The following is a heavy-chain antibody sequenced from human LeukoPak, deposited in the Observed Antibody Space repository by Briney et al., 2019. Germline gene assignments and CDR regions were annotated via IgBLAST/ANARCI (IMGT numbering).Heavy chain of an antibody. D-gene: IGHD3-22*01. J-gene: IGHJ4*02. CDR3: AHSISSGRYMDY. CDR2: IYWDDDK. V-gene: IGHV2-5*02. Sequence: SGPTLLKPPQPLTLTFTFSGFSLSTSGVDVGWIRQPPGKALEWLALIYWDDDKRYSPSLKSRLTITKDTSKNQVVLTMTNMDPVDTATYYCAHSISSGRYMDYWGQGTLVTVSS. CDR1: GFSLSTSGVD.